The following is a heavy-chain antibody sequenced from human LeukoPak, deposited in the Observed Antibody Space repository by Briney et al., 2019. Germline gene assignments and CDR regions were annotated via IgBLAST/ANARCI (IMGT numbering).Heavy chain of an antibody. CDR3: ARGRKGLWFGELYGI. CDR2: IIHSGSA. Sequence: SETLSLTCAVYGGSFSGYYWSWIRQPPGKGLEWIGEIIHSGSANYNPSLKSRVTTSVDTSKNQFSLKLSSVTAADTAVYYCARGRKGLWFGELYGIWGQGTLVTVSS. V-gene: IGHV4-34*01. J-gene: IGHJ4*02. CDR1: GGSFSGYY. D-gene: IGHD3-10*01.